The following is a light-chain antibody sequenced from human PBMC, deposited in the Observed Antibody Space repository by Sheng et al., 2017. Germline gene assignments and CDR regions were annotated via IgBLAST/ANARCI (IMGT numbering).Light chain of an antibody. CDR1: QDINSY. Sequence: IQLTQSPSSLSASVGDRVTITCRASQDINSYLDWYQQKPGKAPKLLIYAASALRSGVPSRFSGSGSGTDFTLTISSLQPEDFATYYCQQLNSYPLTFGRRD. CDR2: AAS. CDR3: QQLNSYPLT. V-gene: IGKV1-9*01. J-gene: IGKJ4*01.